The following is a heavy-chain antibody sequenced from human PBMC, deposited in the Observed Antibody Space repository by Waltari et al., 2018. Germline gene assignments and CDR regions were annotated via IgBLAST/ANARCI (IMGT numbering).Heavy chain of an antibody. V-gene: IGHV4-38-2*01. D-gene: IGHD1-20*01. CDR3: ARSGYTWNDHFDY. Sequence: QVQLQESGPGLVKPPETLSLTCGVSGYSISSGYYWGWIRQPPGKGLEWIGSVYHSGSTYYNPSLKSRVTRSVDTSKNQFSLKLSSVIAADTAVYYCARSGYTWNDHFDYWGQGTLVTVSS. CDR1: GYSISSGYY. CDR2: VYHSGST. J-gene: IGHJ4*02.